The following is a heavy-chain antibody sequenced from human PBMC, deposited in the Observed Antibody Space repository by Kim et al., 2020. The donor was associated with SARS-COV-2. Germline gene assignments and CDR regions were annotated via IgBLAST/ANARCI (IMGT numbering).Heavy chain of an antibody. D-gene: IGHD2-21*02. Sequence: ASVKVSCKASGYRFTSNHMHWVRQAPGQGLEWMAMITPSGDITHYAQTFQGRLTLTTDTSTSTDYMELSSLRSDDTAVYFCARDLIGAWYFDYWGKGTLVTVPS. CDR1: GYRFTSNH. V-gene: IGHV1-46*01. J-gene: IGHJ4*02. CDR2: ITPSGDIT. CDR3: ARDLIGAWYFDY.